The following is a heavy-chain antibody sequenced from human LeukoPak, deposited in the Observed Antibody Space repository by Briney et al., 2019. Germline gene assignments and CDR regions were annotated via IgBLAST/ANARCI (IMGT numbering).Heavy chain of an antibody. CDR1: GFTFSSYW. CDR2: IRQDGSDK. V-gene: IGHV3-7*03. J-gene: IGHJ3*02. CDR3: ARDGHFNTFHI. D-gene: IGHD2/OR15-2a*01. Sequence: QPGGSLRLSCAASGFTFSSYWMSWVRQAPGKGLEWVANIRQDGSDKYYVDSVKGRFTISRDNAKTSLYLQMNGLRAEDTAVYYCARDGHFNTFHIWGQGTMVTVSS.